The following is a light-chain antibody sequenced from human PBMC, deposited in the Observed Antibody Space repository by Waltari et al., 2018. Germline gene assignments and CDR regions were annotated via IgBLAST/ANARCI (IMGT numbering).Light chain of an antibody. Sequence: QSALTQPRSVSGSPGQSVTISCTGTSGDVGGHDFVSWFQELPGKAPKLIIYDVTKRPSGVPERFSGSKSANTASLTISGLQAEDEANYYCCSYAGRYTYIFGGGTKLTVL. CDR3: CSYAGRYTYI. CDR2: DVT. CDR1: SGDVGGHDF. V-gene: IGLV2-11*01. J-gene: IGLJ2*01.